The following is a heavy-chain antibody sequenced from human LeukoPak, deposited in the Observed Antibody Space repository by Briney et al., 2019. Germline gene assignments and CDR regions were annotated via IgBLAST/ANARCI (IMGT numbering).Heavy chain of an antibody. V-gene: IGHV4-39*07. CDR2: VYTSGSI. CDR1: GASISSAGYY. CDR3: ARYSYGYTFDY. D-gene: IGHD5-18*01. Sequence: SETLSLTCTVSGASISSAGYYWAWIRQPPGQGLEWIGRVYTSGSIDYNPSLKSRVTISVDTSKNQFSLKLSSVTAADTAVYYCARYSYGYTFDYWGQGTLVTVSS. J-gene: IGHJ4*02.